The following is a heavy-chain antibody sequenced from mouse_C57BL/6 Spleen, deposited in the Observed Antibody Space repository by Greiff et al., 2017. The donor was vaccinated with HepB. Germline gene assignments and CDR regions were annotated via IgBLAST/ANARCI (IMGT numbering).Heavy chain of an antibody. CDR2: INYDGSST. CDR3: ARSGGHWYFDV. D-gene: IGHD4-1*01. Sequence: EVKVVESEGGLVQPGSSMKLSCTASGFTFSDYYMAWVRQVPEKGLEWVANINYDGSSTYYLDSLKSRFIISRDNAKNILYLQMSSLKSEDTATYYCARSGGHWYFDVWGTGTTVTVSS. V-gene: IGHV5-16*01. J-gene: IGHJ1*03. CDR1: GFTFSDYY.